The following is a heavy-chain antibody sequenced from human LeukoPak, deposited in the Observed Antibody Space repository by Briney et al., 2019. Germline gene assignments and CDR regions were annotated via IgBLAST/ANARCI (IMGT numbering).Heavy chain of an antibody. CDR3: ARSMGATRRGYYFDY. Sequence: SETLSLTCNVSGGSINTDDYWWSWIRQPAGKGLEWIGHILTSGSINYNPSLNSRVTISVDTSKNQFSLKLSSVTAADTALYYCARSMGATRRGYYFDYWGQGTLVTVSS. J-gene: IGHJ4*02. CDR1: GGSINTDDYW. V-gene: IGHV4-61*09. D-gene: IGHD1-26*01. CDR2: ILTSGSI.